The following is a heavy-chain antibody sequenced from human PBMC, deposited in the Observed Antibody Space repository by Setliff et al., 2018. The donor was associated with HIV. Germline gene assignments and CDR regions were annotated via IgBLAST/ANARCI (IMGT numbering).Heavy chain of an antibody. V-gene: IGHV4-59*08. CDR1: GGSISSYY. D-gene: IGHD3-10*01. CDR3: ARRHNTMVRGVAYFQH. CDR2: IYYSGNT. J-gene: IGHJ1*01. Sequence: SETLSLTCTVSGGSISSYYWSWIRQPPGKGLEWIGYIYYSGNTNYNPSLKSRVTISVDTSKKQFSLKLSSVIAADTAVYYCARRHNTMVRGVAYFQHWGQGTLVTVSS.